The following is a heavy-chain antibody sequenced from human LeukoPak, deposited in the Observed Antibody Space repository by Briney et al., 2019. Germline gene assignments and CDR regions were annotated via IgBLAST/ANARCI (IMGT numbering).Heavy chain of an antibody. CDR2: IYLRGNT. V-gene: IGHV4-4*02. CDR3: ARGTITTVTDS. D-gene: IGHD4-17*01. Sequence: SGTLSLTCAISGGSISSSNWWTWVRQTPGKGLEWVGEIYLRGNTNYNPSLESRATISVDESKTQLSLRLESVTAADTAVYYCARGTITTVTDSWGPGTLVTVSS. J-gene: IGHJ4*02. CDR1: GGSISSSNW.